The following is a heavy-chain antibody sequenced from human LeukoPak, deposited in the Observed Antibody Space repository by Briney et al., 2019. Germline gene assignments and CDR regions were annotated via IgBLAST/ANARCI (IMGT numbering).Heavy chain of an antibody. Sequence: GGSLRLSCAASGFTFSSYSMNWVRQAPGKGLEWVSYISSSSSTIYYADSVKGRFTISRDNAKNSLYLQMNSLRAEDTAVYYCARVYYGSSGYYSFDPWGQGTLVTVSS. V-gene: IGHV3-48*04. D-gene: IGHD3-22*01. J-gene: IGHJ5*02. CDR2: ISSSSSTI. CDR3: ARVYYGSSGYYSFDP. CDR1: GFTFSSYS.